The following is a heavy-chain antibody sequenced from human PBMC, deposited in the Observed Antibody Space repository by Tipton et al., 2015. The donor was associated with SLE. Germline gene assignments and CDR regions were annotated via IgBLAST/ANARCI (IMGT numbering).Heavy chain of an antibody. D-gene: IGHD2-21*01. J-gene: IGHJ4*02. CDR1: HTSFSTYS. CDR2: MSHSGSA. V-gene: IGHV4-59*12. Sequence: TLSLTCTVSHTSFSTYSWAWIRQSPERGLEWIGYMSHSGSANYNPSLKSRVTMSIDTSKNRFSLNMNSVTAADTAVYYCARGFRPYYFDPWGQGTLVTVSS. CDR3: ARGFRPYYFDP.